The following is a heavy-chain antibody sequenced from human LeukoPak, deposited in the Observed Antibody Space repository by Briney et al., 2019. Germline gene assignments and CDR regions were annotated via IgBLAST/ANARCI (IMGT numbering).Heavy chain of an antibody. Sequence: GRSLRLSCAASGFTFSSYAMHWVRQAPGKGLEWVAVISYDGSNKYYADSVKGRFTISRDNSKNTLYLQMNSLRAEDTAVYYCARDLYPMVRGVMHYWGQGTLVTVSS. V-gene: IGHV3-30-3*01. CDR1: GFTFSSYA. CDR3: ARDLYPMVRGVMHY. J-gene: IGHJ4*02. D-gene: IGHD3-10*01. CDR2: ISYDGSNK.